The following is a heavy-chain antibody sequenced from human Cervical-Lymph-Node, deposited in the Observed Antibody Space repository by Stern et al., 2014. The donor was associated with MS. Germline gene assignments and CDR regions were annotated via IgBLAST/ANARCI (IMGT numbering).Heavy chain of an antibody. Sequence: VQLLQSGAEVKKPGSAVKVSCKVSGATFSTNGISWVRQGPGQGLEWMGAIGPIVEKSNYPQKFRGRGSITADESTNTAYMELTSLTSEDTGVYYCAREHHGGNFAAWGQGTLVTVSS. D-gene: IGHD4-23*01. CDR2: IGPIVEKS. V-gene: IGHV1-69*01. CDR1: GATFSTNG. J-gene: IGHJ5*02. CDR3: AREHHGGNFAA.